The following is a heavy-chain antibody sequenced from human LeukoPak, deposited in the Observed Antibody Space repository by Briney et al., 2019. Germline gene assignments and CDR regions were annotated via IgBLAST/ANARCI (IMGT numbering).Heavy chain of an antibody. J-gene: IGHJ6*03. CDR2: INSDGSST. Sequence: GGSLRLSCAASGFTFSNYWMHWVRQAPGKGLVWVSRINSDGSSTSYADSVKGRFTISRDNAKNTLYLQMNSLRAEDTAVYYCARGETGYSSSWYFFDYYYYMDVWGKGTTVTVSS. D-gene: IGHD6-13*01. V-gene: IGHV3-74*01. CDR3: ARGETGYSSSWYFFDYYYYMDV. CDR1: GFTFSNYW.